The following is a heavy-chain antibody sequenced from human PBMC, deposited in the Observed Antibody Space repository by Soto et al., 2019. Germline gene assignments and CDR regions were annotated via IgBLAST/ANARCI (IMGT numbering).Heavy chain of an antibody. CDR3: ARDSSGPGYSYGKFDY. V-gene: IGHV4-31*03. D-gene: IGHD5-18*01. J-gene: IGHJ4*01. CDR2: IYYSGIT. CDR1: GASISSGGHF. Sequence: KTSETLSLTCTVSGASISSGGHFWTWIRQHPGKGLEWIGYIYYSGITYYNPSLRSRVTISLDPSENQFSLKVTSVTAADTAVYYCARDSSGPGYSYGKFDYWGHGALVTVSS.